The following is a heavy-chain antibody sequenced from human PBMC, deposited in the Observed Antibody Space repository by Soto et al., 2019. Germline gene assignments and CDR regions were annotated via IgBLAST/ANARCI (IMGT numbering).Heavy chain of an antibody. Sequence: KCDCRGVGDDFSSYCGRWVLKKPGKGREWMGRIIPILGIANYAQKFQGRVTITADNSTSTAYMELSSLRSEDTAVYYCARDLSTAMGGKIYYYYYGMGLWGQGATLTASS. CDR3: ARDLSTAMGGKIYYYYYGMGL. CDR1: GDDFSSYC. V-gene: IGHV1-69*04. J-gene: IGHJ6*02. D-gene: IGHD5-18*01. CDR2: IIPILGIA.